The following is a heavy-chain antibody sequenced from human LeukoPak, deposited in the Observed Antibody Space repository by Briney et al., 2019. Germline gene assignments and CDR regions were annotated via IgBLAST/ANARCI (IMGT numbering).Heavy chain of an antibody. D-gene: IGHD3-16*01. V-gene: IGHV3-23*01. J-gene: IGHJ4*02. CDR3: AKDWGSTDLYYFDS. CDR1: GFTFSSYA. Sequence: GGSLRLSCATSGFTFSSYAMSWVRQAPGKGLEWVSAISGRGLSTYYADSVKGRFPISRDNSKNTLYLQMNGLRAEETAVYYCAKDWGSTDLYYFDSWGQGTLVTVSS. CDR2: ISGRGLST.